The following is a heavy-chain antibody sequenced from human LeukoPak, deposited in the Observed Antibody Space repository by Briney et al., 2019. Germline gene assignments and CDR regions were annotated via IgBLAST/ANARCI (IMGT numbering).Heavy chain of an antibody. J-gene: IGHJ4*02. Sequence: ASVKVSCKASGYTFTSYDINWVRQATGQGLEWMGWMNPNSGNTGYAQKFQGRVTMTRDTSINTAYMELSGLRSEDTAVYYCARRGFAVRGVIADYWGQGTLVTVSS. CDR1: GYTFTSYD. CDR3: ARRGFAVRGVIADY. CDR2: MNPNSGNT. V-gene: IGHV1-8*01. D-gene: IGHD3-10*01.